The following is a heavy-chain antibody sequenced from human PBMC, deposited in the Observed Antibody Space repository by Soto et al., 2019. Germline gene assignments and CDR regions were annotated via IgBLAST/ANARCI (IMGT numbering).Heavy chain of an antibody. D-gene: IGHD4-4*01. CDR1: GGSTSSSSYY. CDR2: IYYNGTT. V-gene: IGHV4-39*01. Sequence: PSETLSLTCSVSGGSTSSSSYYWGWIRQPPGKGLEWIGSIYYNGTTYYNPSLKSRVSISVDTSKNQFFLKLTSVTAADTAVYYCGRQLNNYNGWFDPWGQGTLVTVSS. CDR3: GRQLNNYNGWFDP. J-gene: IGHJ5*02.